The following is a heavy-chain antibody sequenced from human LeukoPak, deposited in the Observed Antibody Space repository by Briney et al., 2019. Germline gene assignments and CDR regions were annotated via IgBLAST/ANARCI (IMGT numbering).Heavy chain of an antibody. CDR2: INQDGSEK. D-gene: IGHD4-17*01. CDR1: GFTLSNYW. J-gene: IGHJ5*02. Sequence: PGGSLRLSCAASGFTLSNYWMGWVRRAPGKGLEWVANINQDGSEKHYVDFLKGRFTISRDNANNSLYLEMNSLRAEDTAVYYCARDHGDYVNWFDPWGQGTLVTVSS. V-gene: IGHV3-7*01. CDR3: ARDHGDYVNWFDP.